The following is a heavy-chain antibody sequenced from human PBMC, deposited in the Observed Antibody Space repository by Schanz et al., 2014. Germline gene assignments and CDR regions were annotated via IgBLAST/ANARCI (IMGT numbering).Heavy chain of an antibody. CDR3: AKGMGYCSGGTCYDYYYYGLDV. Sequence: QVQLVESGGGVVQPGRSLRLSCAAYGFTLSSYAMHWVRQAPGKGLEWVAVIWNNGVTKYYADSVRGRFTISRDNAENTLFLQMNSLSADDTAVFYCAKGMGYCSGGTCYDYYYYGLDVWGQGTTVTVSS. J-gene: IGHJ6*02. D-gene: IGHD2-15*01. CDR1: GFTLSSYA. CDR2: IWNNGVTK. V-gene: IGHV3-33*06.